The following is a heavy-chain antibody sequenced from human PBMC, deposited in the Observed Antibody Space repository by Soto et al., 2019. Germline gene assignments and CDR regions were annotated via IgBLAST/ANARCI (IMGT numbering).Heavy chain of an antibody. J-gene: IGHJ3*02. D-gene: IGHD1-1*01. CDR1: GGFVTSGSYY. CDR2: MSHSGGT. CDR3: ARVERGTATTVVDAFDI. Sequence: QVQLQQWGAGLLKPSETLSLTCAVYGGFVTSGSYYWSCIRQPPGKGLEWIGEMSHSGGTHFNPSPQSRFTISVDTSKNQFTLKMSSVTAADTTLYYCARVERGTATTVVDAFDIWGQGKMVTVSS. V-gene: IGHV4-34*01.